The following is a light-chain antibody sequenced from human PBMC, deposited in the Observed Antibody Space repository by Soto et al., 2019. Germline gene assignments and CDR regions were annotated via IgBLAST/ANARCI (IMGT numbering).Light chain of an antibody. Sequence: IQLTQSPSSLSVSVGETVTITCRASQDIDNSLNWYQHQPGKAPKLLIYAVSFLETGVPSRFSGRGSGTVFSLTINSLQADDFATYYCQQHDGRPTMTFGQGTRLDIK. CDR1: QDIDNS. CDR2: AVS. J-gene: IGKJ5*01. CDR3: QQHDGRPTMT. V-gene: IGKV1-33*01.